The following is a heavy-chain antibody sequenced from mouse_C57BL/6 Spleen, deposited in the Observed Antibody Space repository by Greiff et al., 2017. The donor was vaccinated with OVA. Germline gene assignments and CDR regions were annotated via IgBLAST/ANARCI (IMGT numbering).Heavy chain of an antibody. CDR1: GYTFTDYN. J-gene: IGHJ1*03. D-gene: IGHD2-2*01. V-gene: IGHV1-22*01. CDR2: INPNNGGT. CDR3: ARVYGYFWYFDV. Sequence: VQLQQSGPELVKPGASVKMSCKASGYTFTDYNMHWVKQSHGKSLEWIGYINPNNGGTSYNQKFKGKATLTVNKSSSTAYMELRSLTSEDSAVYYCARVYGYFWYFDVWGTGTTVTVSS.